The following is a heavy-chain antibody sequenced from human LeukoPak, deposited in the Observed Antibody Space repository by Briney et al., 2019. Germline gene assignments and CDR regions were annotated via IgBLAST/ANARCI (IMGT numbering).Heavy chain of an antibody. J-gene: IGHJ3*02. Sequence: PSETLSLTCTVSGGSISSSSYYWGWIRQPPGKGLESIGTIYYSGSTYYNPSLKSRVTISVDTSKNQFSLKLSSVTASDTAVYYCARRFAPSRNDAFDIWGQGTMVTVSS. CDR3: ARRFAPSRNDAFDI. CDR2: IYYSGST. CDR1: GGSISSSSYY. D-gene: IGHD3-10*01. V-gene: IGHV4-39*01.